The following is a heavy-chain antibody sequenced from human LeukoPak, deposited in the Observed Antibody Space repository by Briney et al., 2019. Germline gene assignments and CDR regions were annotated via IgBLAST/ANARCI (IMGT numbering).Heavy chain of an antibody. CDR2: ISYDGSNK. Sequence: PGGSLRLSCAASGFTFSNYAMHWVRQAPGKGLEWVAVISYDGSNKYYADSVKGRFTISRDNSKNTLYLQMNSLRVEDTAVYYCARGPNYYYDSGNWFDPWGQGTLVTVSS. V-gene: IGHV3-30-3*01. CDR1: GFTFSNYA. CDR3: ARGPNYYYDSGNWFDP. D-gene: IGHD3-16*01. J-gene: IGHJ5*02.